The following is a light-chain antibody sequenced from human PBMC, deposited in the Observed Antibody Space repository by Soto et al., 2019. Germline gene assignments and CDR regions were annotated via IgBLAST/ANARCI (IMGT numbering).Light chain of an antibody. CDR2: YAS. CDR3: QHRTNYWT. V-gene: IGKV3-11*01. J-gene: IGKJ1*01. CDR1: QSVSSF. Sequence: EIVLTQSPATLSLSPGERATLSCRASQSVSSFLAWYQQKPGHAPRLLIYYASNRATGIPARFSGSGSGTDFTLTISSLEPEDFAVYYCQHRTNYWTFGQGTKVEIK.